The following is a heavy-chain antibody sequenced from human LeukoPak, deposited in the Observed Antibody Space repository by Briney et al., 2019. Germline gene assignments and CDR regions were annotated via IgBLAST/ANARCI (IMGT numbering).Heavy chain of an antibody. Sequence: SLKVSGKASGGTFSSYAISWVRQAPGQGLEWMERIIPIFGTANYAQKFQGRVTITTDESTSTAYMELSRLRSEDTAAYYCARDRTGDAFDIWGQGTMVTVSS. CDR3: ARDRTGDAFDI. V-gene: IGHV1-69*05. CDR1: GGTFSSYA. CDR2: IIPIFGTA. J-gene: IGHJ3*02.